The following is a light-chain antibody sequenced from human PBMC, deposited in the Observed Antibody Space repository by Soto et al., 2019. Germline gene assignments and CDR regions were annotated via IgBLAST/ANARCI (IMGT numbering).Light chain of an antibody. J-gene: IGKJ1*01. V-gene: IGKV3-11*01. CDR1: QSVSSY. CDR3: QQYGSTRWT. Sequence: EIVFTQSPATLSLSPGERATLSCRTSQSVSSYLAWYQQKPGQAPRLLIYDASNRATGIPARFSGSGSGTDFSLTISRLEPEDFAVYYCQQYGSTRWTFGQGTKVDIK. CDR2: DAS.